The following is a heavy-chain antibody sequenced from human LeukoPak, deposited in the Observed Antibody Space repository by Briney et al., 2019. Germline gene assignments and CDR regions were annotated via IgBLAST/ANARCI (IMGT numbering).Heavy chain of an antibody. J-gene: IGHJ3*01. CDR2: IYYIEPV. CDR1: GGSISSYY. Sequence: SETLSLTCTVSGGSISSYYWSWIRQSPGKGLEWIGYIYYIEPVNYNPSFKSRVTISVDTSKNKSSLKWNSVTAADTAVYYCAITGYPRRLIDVLDLWGQGTMVTVSS. D-gene: IGHD1-1*01. CDR3: AITGYPRRLIDVLDL. V-gene: IGHV4-59*08.